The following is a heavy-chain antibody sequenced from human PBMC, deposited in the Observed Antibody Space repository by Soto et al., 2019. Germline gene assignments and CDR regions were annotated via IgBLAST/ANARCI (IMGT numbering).Heavy chain of an antibody. CDR3: ARLGGGRGYYYYGMDV. J-gene: IGHJ6*02. CDR2: IFYSGST. Sequence: SETLSLTCTVAGGSISSSSYYWGWIRQPPGKGLEWIGSIFYSGSTYYNPSLKSRVTISVDTSKNQFSLKLSSVTAADTAVYYCARLGGGRGYYYYGMDVWGQGTTVTVSS. V-gene: IGHV4-39*07. CDR1: GGSISSSSYY. D-gene: IGHD2-15*01.